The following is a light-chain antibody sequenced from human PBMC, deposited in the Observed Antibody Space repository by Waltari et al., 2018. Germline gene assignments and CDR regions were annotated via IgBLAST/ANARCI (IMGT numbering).Light chain of an antibody. Sequence: DIQITQSPSSLSASAGDRVSITCRTSQSISSYLNWYQQKPGKAPKLLIYDASTLQSGVPSRFSGSGSGTDFTLTISSLQPEDFATYHCQQSDSMPFTFGGGTKVEIK. CDR1: QSISSY. CDR2: DAS. CDR3: QQSDSMPFT. V-gene: IGKV1-39*01. J-gene: IGKJ4*01.